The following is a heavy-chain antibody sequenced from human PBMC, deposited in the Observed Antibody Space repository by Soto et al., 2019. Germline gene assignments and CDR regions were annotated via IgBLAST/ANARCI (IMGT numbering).Heavy chain of an antibody. D-gene: IGHD2-15*01. V-gene: IGHV1-69*13. Sequence: SVKVSCKASGGTFSSYAISWVRQAPGQGLEWMGGIIPIFGTANYAQKFQGRVTITADESTSTAYMELSSLRSEDTAVYYCARGMVVAATPFAEYFQHWGQGTLVTVSS. J-gene: IGHJ1*01. CDR1: GGTFSSYA. CDR2: IIPIFGTA. CDR3: ARGMVVAATPFAEYFQH.